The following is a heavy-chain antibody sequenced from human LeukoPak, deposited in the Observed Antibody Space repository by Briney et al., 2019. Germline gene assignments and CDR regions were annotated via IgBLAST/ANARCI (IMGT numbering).Heavy chain of an antibody. CDR2: ISAYNGNT. D-gene: IGHD6-13*01. CDR1: GYTFTSYG. CDR3: ARGSSWYSYDWFDP. J-gene: IGHJ5*02. V-gene: IGHV1-18*01. Sequence: ASVKVSCTASGYTFTSYGISWVRQAPGQGLEWMGWISAYNGNTNYAQKLQGRVTMTTDTSTSTAYMELRSLRSDDTAVYYCARGSSWYSYDWFDPWGQGTLVTVSS.